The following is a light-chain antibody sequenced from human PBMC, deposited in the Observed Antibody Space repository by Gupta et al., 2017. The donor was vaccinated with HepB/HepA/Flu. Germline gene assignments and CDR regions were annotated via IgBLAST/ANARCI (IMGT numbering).Light chain of an antibody. Sequence: DIQMTQSPSSLSASVGDRVTITCRASQSISSYLNWYQQKPGKAPKLLIYAASSLQSGVPSRFSGSGSGTDFTLTISSLQPEDFATYYCQQSDSTPPEGSFGQGTKLEIK. J-gene: IGKJ2*04. CDR1: QSISSY. CDR3: QQSDSTPPEGS. V-gene: IGKV1-39*01. CDR2: AAS.